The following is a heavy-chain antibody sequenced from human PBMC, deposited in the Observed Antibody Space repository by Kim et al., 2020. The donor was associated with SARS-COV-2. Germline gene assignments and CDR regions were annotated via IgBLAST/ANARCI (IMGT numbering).Heavy chain of an antibody. Sequence: SETLSLTCAVFDGALDDFFWNWIRQPPGKGLEWVGEITPSGSPNYNSSLRSRVTISLDRSRAEVSLKLTSLTAADTAIFFCSGGEVFLNCFAPCGPGPLV. CDR2: ITPSGSP. CDR1: DGALDDFF. J-gene: IGHJ5*02. CDR3: SGGEVFLNCFAP. V-gene: IGHV4-34*01. D-gene: IGHD2-21*01.